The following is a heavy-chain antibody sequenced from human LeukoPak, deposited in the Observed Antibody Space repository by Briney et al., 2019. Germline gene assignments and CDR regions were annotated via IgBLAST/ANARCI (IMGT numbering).Heavy chain of an antibody. D-gene: IGHD2-2*01. CDR1: GFTFSSYS. CDR2: ISSSSSYI. CDR3: ARDYCSSTSCYFYYYYYMDV. J-gene: IGHJ6*03. Sequence: AGGSLRLSCAASGFTFSSYSMNWVRQAPGKGLEWVSSISSSSSYIYYADSVKGRFTISRDNAKNSLYLQMNSLRAEDTAVYYCARDYCSSTSCYFYYYYYMDVWGKGTTVTISS. V-gene: IGHV3-21*01.